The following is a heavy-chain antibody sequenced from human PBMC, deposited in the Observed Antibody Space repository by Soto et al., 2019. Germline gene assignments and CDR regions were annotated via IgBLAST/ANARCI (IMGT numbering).Heavy chain of an antibody. CDR3: ARDRRDVLSIDGGMDV. J-gene: IGHJ6*04. D-gene: IGHD3-9*01. CDR2: IWYDGSNK. Sequence: QVQLVESGGGVVQPGRSLRLSCAASGFTFSSYGMHWVRQAPGKGLEWVAVIWYDGSNKYYADSVKGRFTISRDNSKNTLYLQMNSLRAEDTAVYYCARDRRDVLSIDGGMDVWGKGTTVTVSS. V-gene: IGHV3-33*01. CDR1: GFTFSSYG.